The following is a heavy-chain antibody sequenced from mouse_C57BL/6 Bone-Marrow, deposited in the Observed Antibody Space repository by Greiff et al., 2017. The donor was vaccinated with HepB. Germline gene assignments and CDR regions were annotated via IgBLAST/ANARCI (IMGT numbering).Heavy chain of an antibody. CDR2: INSDGGST. V-gene: IGHV5-2*01. D-gene: IGHD2-4*01. Sequence: EVKLVESGGGLVQPGESLKLSCESNEYEFPSHDMSWVRKTPEKRLELVAAINSDGGSTYYPDTMERRFIISRDNTKKHLYLQMSSLRSEDTALYYCARHGDYDGVGAMDYWGQGTSVTVSS. CDR1: EYEFPSHD. CDR3: ARHGDYDGVGAMDY. J-gene: IGHJ4*01.